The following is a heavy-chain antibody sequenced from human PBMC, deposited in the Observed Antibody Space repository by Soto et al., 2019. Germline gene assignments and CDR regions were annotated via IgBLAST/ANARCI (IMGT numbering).Heavy chain of an antibody. CDR1: GFTFSNAW. CDR2: IKSKTDGGTT. D-gene: IGHD3-22*01. Sequence: GGSLRLSCAASGFTFSNAWMNWVRQAPGKGLEWVGRIKSKTDGGTTDYAAPVKGRFTISRDDSKNTLYLQMNSLKTEDTAVYYCTTDQYYYDSSGQALHAFDIWGQGTMVTVSS. CDR3: TTDQYYYDSSGQALHAFDI. J-gene: IGHJ3*02. V-gene: IGHV3-15*07.